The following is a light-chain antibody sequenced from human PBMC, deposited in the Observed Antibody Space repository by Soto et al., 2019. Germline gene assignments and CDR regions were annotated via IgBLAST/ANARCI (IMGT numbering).Light chain of an antibody. Sequence: QPVLTQPPSVSGAPGQRVTISCTGSSSNIGAGYDVHWYQQLPGTAPKLLIYGNSNRPSGVPDRFSGSKSGTSASLAITGLQAEDEADYYCQSYDSSLSGSFVVFGGGTKVTVL. J-gene: IGLJ2*01. V-gene: IGLV1-40*01. CDR3: QSYDSSLSGSFVV. CDR1: SSNIGAGYD. CDR2: GNS.